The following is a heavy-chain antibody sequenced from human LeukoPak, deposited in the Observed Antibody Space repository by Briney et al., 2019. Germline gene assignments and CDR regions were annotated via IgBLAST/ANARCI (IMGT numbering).Heavy chain of an antibody. J-gene: IGHJ4*02. D-gene: IGHD3-22*01. Sequence: GGSLRLSCVASGFTFSSNVLNWVRQAPGRGLEWVSVISGSGGTTNYADSVKGRFTISRDNSKNTLYLQLNSLRAEDTARYYCARNYYDSGDYYSIPSLWGQGTLVTVSS. CDR2: ISGSGGTT. V-gene: IGHV3-23*01. CDR1: GFTFSSNV. CDR3: ARNYYDSGDYYSIPSL.